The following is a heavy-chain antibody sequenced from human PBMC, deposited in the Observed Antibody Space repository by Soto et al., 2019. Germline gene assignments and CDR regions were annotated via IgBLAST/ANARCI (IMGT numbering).Heavy chain of an antibody. CDR1: GYTFTSYG. V-gene: IGHV1-18*04. Sequence: ASVKVSCKASGYTFTSYGISWVRQAPGQGLEWMGWISAYNGNTNYAQKLQGRVTMTTDTSTSTAYMELRSLRSDDTAVYYCARDQGEQWLAGAYYYYDGMDVWGEGTTVTVSS. D-gene: IGHD6-19*01. CDR3: ARDQGEQWLAGAYYYYDGMDV. J-gene: IGHJ6*04. CDR2: ISAYNGNT.